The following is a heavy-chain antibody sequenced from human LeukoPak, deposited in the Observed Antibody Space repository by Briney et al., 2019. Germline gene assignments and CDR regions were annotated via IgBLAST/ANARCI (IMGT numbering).Heavy chain of an antibody. CDR3: ARRLAAADYYMDV. D-gene: IGHD6-13*01. J-gene: IGHJ6*03. CDR1: GLTFSSYS. CDR2: ISSSSSYI. V-gene: IGHV3-21*01. Sequence: GGSLRLSCAASGLTFSSYSMNWVRQAPGKGLEWVSSISSSSSYIYYADSVKGRFTISRDNAKNSLYLQMNSLRAEDTAVYYCARRLAAADYYMDVWGKGTTVTVSS.